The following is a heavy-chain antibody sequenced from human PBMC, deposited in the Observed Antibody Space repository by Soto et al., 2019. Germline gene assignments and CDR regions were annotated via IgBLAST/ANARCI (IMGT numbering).Heavy chain of an antibody. CDR2: IGTSGYT. V-gene: IGHV3-13*01. CDR1: GFTFSSYD. J-gene: IGHJ4*02. CDR3: ARDRDGSSHFDY. Sequence: GSLRLSCAASGFTFSSYDMHWVRQATGKRLEWVSSIGTSGYTYYPGSVKGRFTISRENAKNSLYLQMDSLRAGDTAVYYCARDRDGSSHFDYWGQGTLVTVSS. D-gene: IGHD1-26*01.